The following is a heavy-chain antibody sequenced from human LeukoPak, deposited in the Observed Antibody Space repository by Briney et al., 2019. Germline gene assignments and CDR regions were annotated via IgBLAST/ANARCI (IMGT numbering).Heavy chain of an antibody. D-gene: IGHD1-26*01. CDR3: ARGGTASDI. Sequence: SETLSLTCAVSGGSISSGHSSWNWFRQPPGKGLEWIGYIYHSGSTYYNPSLKSRVAISVDKSKNQFSLKLRSVTAADTALYYCARGGTASDIWGQGTMVTVSS. V-gene: IGHV4-30-2*01. CDR2: IYHSGST. CDR1: GGSISSGHSS. J-gene: IGHJ3*02.